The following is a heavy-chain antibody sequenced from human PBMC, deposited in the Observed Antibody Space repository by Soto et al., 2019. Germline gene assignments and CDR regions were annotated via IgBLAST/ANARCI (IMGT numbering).Heavy chain of an antibody. CDR1: GFTVSSNY. D-gene: IGHD2-2*01. CDR3: ARGYCSSTSCYAGGFYNYMDV. V-gene: IGHV3-66*01. J-gene: IGHJ6*03. CDR2: IYSGGST. Sequence: EVQLVESGGGLVQPGGSLRLSCAASGFTVSSNYMSWVRQAPGKGLEWVSVIYSGGSTYYADSVKGRFTISRDNSKNTLYLQMNSLRAEDTAVYYCARGYCSSTSCYAGGFYNYMDVWGKGTTVTVSS.